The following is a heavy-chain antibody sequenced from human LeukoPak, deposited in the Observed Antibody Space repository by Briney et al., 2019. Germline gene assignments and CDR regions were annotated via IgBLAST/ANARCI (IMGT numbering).Heavy chain of an antibody. CDR1: GGSISSYY. J-gene: IGHJ4*02. Sequence: SGTLSLTCTVSGGSISSYYWSWIRQPPGKGLEWIGYIYYSGSTNYNPSLKSRVTISVDTSKNQFSLKLSSVTAADTAVYYCARGDSSGYLLLNFDYWGQGTLVTVSS. CDR3: ARGDSSGYLLLNFDY. CDR2: IYYSGST. V-gene: IGHV4-59*01. D-gene: IGHD3-22*01.